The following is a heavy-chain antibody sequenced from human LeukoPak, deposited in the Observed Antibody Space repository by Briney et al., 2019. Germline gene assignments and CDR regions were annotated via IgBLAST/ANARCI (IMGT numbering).Heavy chain of an antibody. V-gene: IGHV4-39*01. D-gene: IGHD6-19*01. Sequence: PSETLSLTCTVSGGSISSSSYYWGLIRQPPGKGLEWIGSIYYSGSTYYNPSLKSRVTISVDTSKNEFSLKLSSVTAADTAVYYCARRSGWYYFDYWGQGTLVTVSS. CDR3: ARRSGWYYFDY. CDR2: IYYSGST. CDR1: GGSISSSSYY. J-gene: IGHJ4*02.